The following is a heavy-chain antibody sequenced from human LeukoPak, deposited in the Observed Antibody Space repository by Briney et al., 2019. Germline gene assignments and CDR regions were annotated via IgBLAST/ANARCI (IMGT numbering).Heavy chain of an antibody. CDR3: ARGFAYGDRFDY. CDR1: GGSISSYY. J-gene: IGHJ4*02. Sequence: LETLSLTCTVSGGSISSYYWSWIRQPPGKGLEWIGYIYYSGSTNYNPSLKSRVTISVDTSKNQFSLKLSSVTAADTAVYYCARGFAYGDRFDYWGQGTLVTVSS. CDR2: IYYSGST. D-gene: IGHD4-17*01. V-gene: IGHV4-59*01.